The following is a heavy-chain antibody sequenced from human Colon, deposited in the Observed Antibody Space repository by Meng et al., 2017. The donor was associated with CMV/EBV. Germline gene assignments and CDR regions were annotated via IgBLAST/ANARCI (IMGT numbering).Heavy chain of an antibody. CDR3: AREIVTDTRPHYCGMDV. CDR2: VFYNGNT. CDR1: GGAISNYY. J-gene: IGHJ6*02. Sequence: SETLSLTCTVSGGAISNYYWSWIRQPPGQGLEWIGYVFYNGNTNYNPSLKRRVIISVDTSENQFSLRLTSVTAADTAVYYCAREIVTDTRPHYCGMDVWGQGTTVTVSS. V-gene: IGHV4-59*01. D-gene: IGHD2-21*02.